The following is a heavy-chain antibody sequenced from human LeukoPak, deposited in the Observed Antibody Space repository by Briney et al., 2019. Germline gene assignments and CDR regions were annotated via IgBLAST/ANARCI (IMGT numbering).Heavy chain of an antibody. CDR1: GFTFSSYS. D-gene: IGHD6-13*01. CDR3: ARIDSSSWYGDLAY. J-gene: IGHJ4*02. Sequence: PGGSLRLSCAASGFTFSSYSMNWVRQAPGKGLEWVSYISSSSSTIYYADSVKGRFTISRDNAKNSLYPQMNSLRDEDTAVYYCARIDSSSWYGDLAYWGQGTLVTVSS. V-gene: IGHV3-48*02. CDR2: ISSSSSTI.